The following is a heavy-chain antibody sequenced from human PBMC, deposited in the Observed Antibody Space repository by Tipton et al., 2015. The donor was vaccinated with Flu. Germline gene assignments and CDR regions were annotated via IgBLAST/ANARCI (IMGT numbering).Heavy chain of an antibody. CDR1: GFTLSSYW. CDR3: ARAVGGSSSY. CDR2: INQDGSKE. Sequence: SLRLSCAASGFTLSSYWMSWVRQAPGKGLEWVANINQDGSKEYCVDSVKGRFTISRDNAKNSLYLQMNSLRAEDTAVYYCARAVGGSSSYWGQGTLVTVSS. D-gene: IGHD6-6*01. J-gene: IGHJ4*02. V-gene: IGHV3-7*01.